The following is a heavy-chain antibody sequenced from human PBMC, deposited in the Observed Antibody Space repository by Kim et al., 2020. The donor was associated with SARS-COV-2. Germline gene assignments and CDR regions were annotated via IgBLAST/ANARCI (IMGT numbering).Heavy chain of an antibody. Sequence: GGSLRLSCAASGFTFSSYGMHWVRQAPGKGLEWVAVIWYDGSNKYYADSVKGRFTISRDNPKNTLYLQMNSLRAEDTAVYYCARDRDFWSGYYLDYWGQGTLVTVSS. CDR1: GFTFSSYG. D-gene: IGHD3-3*01. CDR2: IWYDGSNK. CDR3: ARDRDFWSGYYLDY. V-gene: IGHV3-33*08. J-gene: IGHJ4*02.